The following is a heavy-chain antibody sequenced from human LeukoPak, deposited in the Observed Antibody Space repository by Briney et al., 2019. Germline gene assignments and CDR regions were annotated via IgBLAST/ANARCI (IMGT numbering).Heavy chain of an antibody. Sequence: GGSLRLSCGASGFTFRAYWMSWVRQAPGKGLEWVGNVNQDGSEIYYVDSVKGRFTISRDNAKNTLYLQMNSLRAEDTAVYYCAREGVWRQQLVDYYYGMDVWGQGTTVTVSS. J-gene: IGHJ6*02. CDR2: VNQDGSEI. CDR1: GFTFRAYW. CDR3: AREGVWRQQLVDYYYGMDV. D-gene: IGHD6-13*01. V-gene: IGHV3-7*01.